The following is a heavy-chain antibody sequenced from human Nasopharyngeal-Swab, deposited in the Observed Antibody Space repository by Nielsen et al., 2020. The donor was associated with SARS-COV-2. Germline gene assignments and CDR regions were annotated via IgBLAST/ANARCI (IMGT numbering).Heavy chain of an antibody. D-gene: IGHD2-15*01. V-gene: IGHV3-66*01. CDR2: IYSGGST. Sequence: GESLKISCAASGFTVSNNYMSWVRQAPGKGLEWVSVIYSGGSTYYADSVKGRFTISRDNSKNTLYLQMNSLRAEDTAVYYCASSIVVVVAALDAFDIWGQGTMVTVSS. CDR1: GFTVSNNY. CDR3: ASSIVVVVAALDAFDI. J-gene: IGHJ3*02.